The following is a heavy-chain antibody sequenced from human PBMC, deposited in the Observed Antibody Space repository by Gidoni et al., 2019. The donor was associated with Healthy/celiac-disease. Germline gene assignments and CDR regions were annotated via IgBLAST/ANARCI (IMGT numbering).Heavy chain of an antibody. CDR2: INLSGGST. J-gene: IGHJ4*02. D-gene: IGHD5-12*01. Sequence: QVQRVQSGAEVKKAGDSVKVSCKESGYTFTSYDMHWVRQAPGKGLGWMGIINLSGGSTSYAQKFQGRVTMTRDTSTSTVYMELSSLRSEDTAVYYCASLNSGYDVDFDYWGQGTLVTVSS. CDR1: GYTFTSYD. CDR3: ASLNSGYDVDFDY. V-gene: IGHV1-46*03.